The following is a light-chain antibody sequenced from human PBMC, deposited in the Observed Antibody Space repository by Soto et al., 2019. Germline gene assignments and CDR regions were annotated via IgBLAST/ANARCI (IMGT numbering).Light chain of an antibody. Sequence: QTVVTQSPSASASLGASVTLTCTLSSGHSSYAIAWHQQQPEKGPRYLMKLNSDGSHSKGDGIPDRFSGSSSGAERYLTISSLQSEDEDDYYCQTWGTGTLVFGGGTKLTVL. J-gene: IGLJ2*01. V-gene: IGLV4-69*01. CDR3: QTWGTGTLV. CDR1: SGHSSYA. CDR2: LNSDGSH.